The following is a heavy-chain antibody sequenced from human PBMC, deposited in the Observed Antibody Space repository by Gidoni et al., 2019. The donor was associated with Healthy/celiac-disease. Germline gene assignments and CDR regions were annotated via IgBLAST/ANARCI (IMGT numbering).Heavy chain of an antibody. CDR2: IKSKASGGTT. CDR3: AADRGCSGSACLAADFDY. J-gene: IGHJ4*02. Sequence: EVQLVESGGGLVQPGGSLRLSCAASGVTFRSQDRNWVRQALGKGLEWVGRIKSKASGGTTDCAAPVKGRFTISRDDSTNTLYLQMHCLKTDDTAVYYCAADRGCSGSACLAADFDYWGQGTLVTVSS. D-gene: IGHD2-15*01. CDR1: GVTFRSQD. V-gene: IGHV3-15*01.